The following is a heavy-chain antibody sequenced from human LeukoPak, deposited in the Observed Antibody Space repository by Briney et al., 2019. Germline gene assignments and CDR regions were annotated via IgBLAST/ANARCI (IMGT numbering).Heavy chain of an antibody. J-gene: IGHJ4*02. CDR1: GFTFDDYA. Sequence: GGSLRLSCAASGFTFDDYAMHWVRQAPGKGLEWVSLISWDGGSTYYADSVKGRFTISRDNSKNSLYLQMNSLRAEDTALCYCAKDTASYGDYVFDYWGQGTLVTVSS. V-gene: IGHV3-43D*03. CDR3: AKDTASYGDYVFDY. CDR2: ISWDGGST. D-gene: IGHD4-17*01.